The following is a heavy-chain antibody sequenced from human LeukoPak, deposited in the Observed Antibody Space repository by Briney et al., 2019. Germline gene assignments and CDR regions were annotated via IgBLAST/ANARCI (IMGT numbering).Heavy chain of an antibody. CDR1: GYSISSDYY. CDR3: ARRGYCSSTSCRTFDY. D-gene: IGHD2-2*01. CDR2: IYYSGST. V-gene: IGHV4-38-2*01. J-gene: IGHJ4*02. Sequence: KASETLSLTCGVSGYSISSDYYWGWIRQPPGKGLEWIGSIYYSGSTYYNPSLKSRVTISVDTSKNQFSLKLSSVTAADTAVYYCARRGYCSSTSCRTFDYWGQGTLLTVSS.